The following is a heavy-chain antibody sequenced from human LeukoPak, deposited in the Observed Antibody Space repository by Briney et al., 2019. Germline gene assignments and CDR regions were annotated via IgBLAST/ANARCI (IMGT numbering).Heavy chain of an antibody. CDR1: GFTFSSYG. CDR3: ARGYSSGWPFDY. Sequence: GGSLRLSCAASGFTFSSYGMHWVRQAPGKGLEWVAFIQYDGSNKNYADSVKGRFTISRDNSKNTLYLQMNSLRAEDTAVYYCARGYSSGWPFDYWGQGTLVTVSS. V-gene: IGHV3-30*02. D-gene: IGHD6-19*01. CDR2: IQYDGSNK. J-gene: IGHJ4*02.